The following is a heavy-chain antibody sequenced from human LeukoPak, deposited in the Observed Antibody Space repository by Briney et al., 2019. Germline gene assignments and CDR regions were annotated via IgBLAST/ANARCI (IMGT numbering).Heavy chain of an antibody. CDR2: ISSSGSTI. CDR1: GFTLSDYY. Sequence: GSLRLSCAASGFTLSDYYMSWIRQAPGKGLEWVSYISSSGSTIYYADSVKGRFTISRDNAKNSLYLQMNSLRAEDTAVYYCARIKRVLRYFDWLFLFDYWGQGTLVTVSS. V-gene: IGHV3-11*01. CDR3: ARIKRVLRYFDWLFLFDY. J-gene: IGHJ4*02. D-gene: IGHD3-9*01.